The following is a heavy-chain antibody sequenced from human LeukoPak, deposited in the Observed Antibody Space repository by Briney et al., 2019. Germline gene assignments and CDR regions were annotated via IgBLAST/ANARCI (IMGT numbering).Heavy chain of an antibody. CDR3: AKDIGYTVTMNYFDY. V-gene: IGHV3-9*01. Sequence: DSVKGRFTISRDNAKNSLYLQMNSLRAEDTALYYCAKDIGYTVTMNYFDYWGQGTLVTVSS. J-gene: IGHJ4*02. D-gene: IGHD4-17*01.